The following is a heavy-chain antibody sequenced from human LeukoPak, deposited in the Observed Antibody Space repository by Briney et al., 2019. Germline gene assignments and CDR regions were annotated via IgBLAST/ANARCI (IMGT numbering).Heavy chain of an antibody. CDR1: GGSISGHY. Sequence: PSETLSLTCSVSGGSISGHYWGWIRQSPGKGLEMIGYIYYTGNAYYNPSLLKSRVTISLDRSKNQFSLRLTSMTVADTAVYYCARLTAPGEFDCWGQGTLVTVSS. J-gene: IGHJ4*02. V-gene: IGHV4-59*08. D-gene: IGHD2-21*02. CDR2: IYYTGNA. CDR3: ARLTAPGEFDC.